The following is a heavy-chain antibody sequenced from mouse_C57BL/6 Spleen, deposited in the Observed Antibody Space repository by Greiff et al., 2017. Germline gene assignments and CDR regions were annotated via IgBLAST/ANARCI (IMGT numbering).Heavy chain of an antibody. CDR1: GYTFTSYW. J-gene: IGHJ4*01. Sequence: QVQLQQPGAELVMPGASVKLSCKASGYTFTSYWMHWVKQRPGQGLEWIGEIDPSDSYTNYNQKFKGKSTLTVDKSSSTAYMQLSSLASEDSAVYYCARGGITTADYWGQGTSVTVSS. V-gene: IGHV1-69*01. D-gene: IGHD1-2*01. CDR3: ARGGITTADY. CDR2: IDPSDSYT.